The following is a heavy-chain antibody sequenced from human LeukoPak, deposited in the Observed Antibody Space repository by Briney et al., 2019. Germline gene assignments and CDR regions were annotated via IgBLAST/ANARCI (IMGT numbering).Heavy chain of an antibody. Sequence: AGGSLRLSCAVSGFTFSSYSMNWVRQAPGKGLEWVSYISSSSSTIYYADSVKGRFTISRDNAKNSLYLQMNSLRAEDTAVYYCASGAEGYVFDPWGQGTLVTVSS. V-gene: IGHV3-48*01. CDR3: ASGAEGYVFDP. CDR1: GFTFSSYS. J-gene: IGHJ5*02. D-gene: IGHD5-12*01. CDR2: ISSSSSTI.